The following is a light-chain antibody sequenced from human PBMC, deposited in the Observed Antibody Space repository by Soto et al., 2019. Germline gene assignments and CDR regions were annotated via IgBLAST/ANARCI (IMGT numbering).Light chain of an antibody. CDR1: PGVSNN. V-gene: IGKV3-15*01. J-gene: IGKJ1*01. CDR2: TAS. CDR3: QQYNNWPRT. Sequence: IVMTQSPATLSVSPGERATLSCRASPGVSNNLAWFQQHPGQAPRLLIYTASTRATGVPARFSGGGSGTDFNLTISSLQSEDFAVYYCQQYNNWPRTFGQGTKVDIK.